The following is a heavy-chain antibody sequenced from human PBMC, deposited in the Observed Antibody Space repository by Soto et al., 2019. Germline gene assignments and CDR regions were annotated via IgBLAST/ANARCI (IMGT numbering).Heavy chain of an antibody. CDR3: ATLPPRIVVVRSEIPA. J-gene: IGHJ5*02. CDR1: GTSISSTFW. Sequence: QVQLRESGPGMVRPSGTLSLTCAVSGTSISSTFWWTWVRQSPGKGLEWIGEIYHSGSTKYNPSLTSRVTISVDKSNNQCSLELRAVTAADTAVYYCATLPPRIVVVRSEIPAWGQGTLVIVSA. V-gene: IGHV4-4*02. D-gene: IGHD2-15*01. CDR2: IYHSGST.